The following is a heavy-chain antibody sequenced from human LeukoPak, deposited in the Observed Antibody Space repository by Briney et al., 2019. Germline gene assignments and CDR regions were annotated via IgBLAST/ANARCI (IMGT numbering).Heavy chain of an antibody. J-gene: IGHJ4*02. V-gene: IGHV1-2*02. D-gene: IGHD3-10*01. Sequence: ASVKVSCKASGYTFTAWYMHWVRQAPGQGLGWMGWINPNAGDTNYTQKFQGRVTMTRDTSISTAYMELSTLRSDDTAVYYSARGFTFDYWGQGALVTVSS. CDR1: GYTFTAWY. CDR2: INPNAGDT. CDR3: ARGFTFDY.